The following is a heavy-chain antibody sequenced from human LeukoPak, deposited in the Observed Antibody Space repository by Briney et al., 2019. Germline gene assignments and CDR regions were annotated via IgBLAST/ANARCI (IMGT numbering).Heavy chain of an antibody. V-gene: IGHV1-8*01. J-gene: IGHJ4*02. CDR1: GYTFTSYD. CDR2: MNPNSGNT. Sequence: ASVKVSCKASGYTFTSYDINWVRQATGQGLEWMGWMNPNSGNTGYAQKFQGRVTMTRNTSISTAYMGLSSLRSEDTAVYYCARARLPYYDFWSGYNHYDYWGQGTLVTVSS. D-gene: IGHD3-3*01. CDR3: ARARLPYYDFWSGYNHYDY.